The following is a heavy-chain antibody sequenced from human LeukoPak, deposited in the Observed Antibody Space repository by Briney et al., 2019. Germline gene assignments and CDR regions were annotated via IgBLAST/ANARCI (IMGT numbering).Heavy chain of an antibody. D-gene: IGHD3-3*01. J-gene: IGHJ4*02. V-gene: IGHV4-59*01. CDR3: ARYDPPFYFDY. CDR1: GGSIRSYQ. CDR2: ISYSGIT. Sequence: SETLSLTCTVSGGSIRSYQWSWIRQPPGKGLEWIGYISYSGITNYVPSLKSRVTISVDTSKKQFSLRLSSVTAADTAVYFCARYDPPFYFDYWGQGTLVTVSS.